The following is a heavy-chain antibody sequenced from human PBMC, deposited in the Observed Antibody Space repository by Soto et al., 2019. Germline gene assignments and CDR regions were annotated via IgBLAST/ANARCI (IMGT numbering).Heavy chain of an antibody. CDR3: ARARFLAARLSVPYYYYGMDV. D-gene: IGHD6-6*01. Sequence: SQTLSLTCVISGDSVSSNSAAWNWIRQSPSRGLEWLGRTYYRSKWYNDYAVSVKSRITINPDTSKNQFSLQLNSVTPEDTAVYYCARARFLAARLSVPYYYYGMDVWGQGTTVTVSS. CDR2: TYYRSKWYN. J-gene: IGHJ6*02. CDR1: GDSVSSNSAA. V-gene: IGHV6-1*01.